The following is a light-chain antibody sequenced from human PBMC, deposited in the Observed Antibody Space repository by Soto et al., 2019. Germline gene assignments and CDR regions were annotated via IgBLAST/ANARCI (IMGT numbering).Light chain of an antibody. J-gene: IGKJ4*01. Sequence: EIVLTQSPGTLSLSPGEGATLACRASQSVSNNYLAWYQQKPGQAPRLLIYGASNRATGIPDRFSGSGSGTDFTLTISRLEPEDFALYYCQQYGGSLTFGGGTKVDIK. CDR1: QSVSNNY. CDR3: QQYGGSLT. V-gene: IGKV3-20*01. CDR2: GAS.